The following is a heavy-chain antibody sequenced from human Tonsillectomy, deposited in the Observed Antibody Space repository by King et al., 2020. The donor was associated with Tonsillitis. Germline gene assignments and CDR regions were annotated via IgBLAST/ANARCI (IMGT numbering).Heavy chain of an antibody. Sequence: VQLVESGAEVREPGASVKVSCKASGYTLTDYYIHWVRQAPGQGLEWMGWMNPNSGGTDCAQRFQGRVTMTRDTSFSAAYMELSRLKSADTAVYYCARVSPKGYYYGMDVWGQGTTVTVSS. CDR2: MNPNSGGT. CDR1: GYTLTDYY. J-gene: IGHJ6*02. CDR3: ARVSPKGYYYGMDV. D-gene: IGHD2/OR15-2a*01. V-gene: IGHV1-2*02.